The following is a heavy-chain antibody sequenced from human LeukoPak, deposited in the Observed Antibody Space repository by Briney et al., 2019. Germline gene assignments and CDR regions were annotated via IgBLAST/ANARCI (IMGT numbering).Heavy chain of an antibody. V-gene: IGHV3-7*01. D-gene: IGHD1-26*01. J-gene: IGHJ4*02. CDR3: ARILGGDEGADY. CDR2: VNQDGNNK. Sequence: GGSLRLSCAASEFTFSDYWMTWVRQAPGKGLEWVANVNQDGNNKNYVESVKGRFTISRDNAKNSLYLQMNSLRAEDTAVYYCARILGGDEGADYWGQGTLVTVSP. CDR1: EFTFSDYW.